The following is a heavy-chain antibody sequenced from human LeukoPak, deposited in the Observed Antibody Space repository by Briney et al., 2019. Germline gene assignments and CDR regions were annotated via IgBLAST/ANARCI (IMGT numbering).Heavy chain of an antibody. CDR3: ARNLIAVAGTFDY. V-gene: IGHV3-74*01. J-gene: IGHJ4*02. CDR2: ITNDGSST. D-gene: IGHD6-19*01. CDR1: GLTFSSHW. Sequence: QTGGSLRLSCAASGLTFSSHWMHWVRQAPGKGLVWVSRITNDGSSTTYADSVKGRFTISRDNAKNSLYLQMNSLRAEDTAVYYCARNLIAVAGTFDYWGQGTLVTVSS.